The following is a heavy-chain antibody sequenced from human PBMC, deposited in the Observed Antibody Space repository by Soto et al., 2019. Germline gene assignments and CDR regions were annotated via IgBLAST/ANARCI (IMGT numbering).Heavy chain of an antibody. D-gene: IGHD1-1*01. CDR2: INAANGNT. V-gene: IGHV1-3*01. CDR1: GYTFANSA. J-gene: IGHJ4*02. Sequence: QVQLVQSGTEVKEPGASVKVSCKASGYTFANSAMHWVRQAPGHRREWMGWINAANGNTKYSQRFQGRLTISRDTSASTAVMELSGLRYEDTAVYYCARDNNWADYWGQGTLVTVSS. CDR3: ARDNNWADY.